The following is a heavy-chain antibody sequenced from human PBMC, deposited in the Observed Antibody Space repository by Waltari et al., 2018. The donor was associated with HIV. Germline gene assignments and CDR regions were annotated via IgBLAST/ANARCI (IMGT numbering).Heavy chain of an antibody. Sequence: QVQLMQSGPEVKKPGASVKVSCTASGYTFNNYGISWVRQAPGQGLEWMGWISAYNGNTKYAQKFQGRVTMTTDTSTRTAYMELRSLSSDDTAVYYCARRSCNSSSCFTYVYYFAMDVWGQGTTVTVSS. CDR3: ARRSCNSSSCFTYVYYFAMDV. D-gene: IGHD2-2*02. CDR2: ISAYNGNT. V-gene: IGHV1-18*04. J-gene: IGHJ6*02. CDR1: GYTFNNYG.